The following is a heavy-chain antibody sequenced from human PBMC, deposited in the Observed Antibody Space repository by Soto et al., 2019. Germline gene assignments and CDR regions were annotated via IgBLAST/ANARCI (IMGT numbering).Heavy chain of an antibody. D-gene: IGHD3-22*01. CDR1: GNTFTSYG. V-gene: IGHV1-18*01. Sequence: ASVKFSCKASGNTFTSYGISWVRQAPGQGLEWMGWISAYNGNTNYAQKLQGRVTMTTDTSTSTAYMELRSLRSDDTAVYYCAVTYYYDSSGPYQAFDIWGQGTMVTVSS. J-gene: IGHJ3*02. CDR2: ISAYNGNT. CDR3: AVTYYYDSSGPYQAFDI.